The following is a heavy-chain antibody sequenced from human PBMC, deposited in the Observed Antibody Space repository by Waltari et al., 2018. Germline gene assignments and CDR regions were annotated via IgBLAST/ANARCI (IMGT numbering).Heavy chain of an antibody. J-gene: IGHJ2*01. CDR2: IYYSGST. V-gene: IGHV4-39*07. Sequence: QLQLQESGPGLVKPSETLSLTCTVSGGSISSSSYYWGWIRQPPGKGLEWIGSIYYSGSTYYNPSLKSRVTISVDTSKNQFSLKLSSVTAADTAVYYCARVRPLEQQLAFHWYFDLWGRGTLVTVSS. D-gene: IGHD6-13*01. CDR3: ARVRPLEQQLAFHWYFDL. CDR1: GGSISSSSYY.